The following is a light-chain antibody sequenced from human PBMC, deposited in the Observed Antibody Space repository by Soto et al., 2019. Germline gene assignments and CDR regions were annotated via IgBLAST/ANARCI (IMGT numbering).Light chain of an antibody. V-gene: IGKV1-12*01. CDR2: AAS. CDR3: QQANSFPFT. Sequence: DIQMTQSPSSVSASEGDRVTITRRGGQGISTWLAWYQQKPGKAPKLLIYAASILQSGDPSRFSGSGSGTDFTLTISSLQPEDFATYYCQQANSFPFTFGPGTKVDIK. CDR1: QGISTW. J-gene: IGKJ3*01.